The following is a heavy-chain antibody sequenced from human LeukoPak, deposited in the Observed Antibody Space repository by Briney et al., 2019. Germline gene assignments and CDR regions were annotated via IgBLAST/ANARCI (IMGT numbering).Heavy chain of an antibody. J-gene: IGHJ4*02. V-gene: IGHV3-74*01. Sequence: GGSLRLSCAASGFTFSSYWMHWVRQAPGKGLMWVSRINSDGIITNYADSVKGRFTISGDNAKNTLYLQMNSLRAEDTAVYYCARVRATFSPHFDNWGQGTLVTVSS. CDR3: ARVRATFSPHFDN. D-gene: IGHD5-12*01. CDR2: INSDGIIT. CDR1: GFTFSSYW.